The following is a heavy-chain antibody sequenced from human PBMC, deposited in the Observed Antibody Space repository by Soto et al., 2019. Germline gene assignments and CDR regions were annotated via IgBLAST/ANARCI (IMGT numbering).Heavy chain of an antibody. J-gene: IGHJ4*02. CDR3: ARERADYYDSSGYYPKTHGFDY. CDR2: ISSSSSYI. V-gene: IGHV3-21*01. Sequence: SLRLSCAASGFTFSSYSMNWVRQAPGKGLEWVSSISSSSSYIYYADSVKGRFTISRDNAKNSLYLQMNSLRAEDTAVYYCARERADYYDSSGYYPKTHGFDYWGQGTLVTVSS. D-gene: IGHD3-22*01. CDR1: GFTFSSYS.